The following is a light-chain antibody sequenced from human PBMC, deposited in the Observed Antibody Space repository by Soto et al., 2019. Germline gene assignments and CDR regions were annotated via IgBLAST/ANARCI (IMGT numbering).Light chain of an antibody. CDR3: QQYGSSPLT. Sequence: EIVLTQSPGTLSLSPGERATLSCRASQSVSSSYLAWYQQKPGQAPRLLIYGASSRATGIPDRFSGSGSGTDFTLPISSLEPEDFAVYYCQQYGSSPLTFGPGTKVDIK. CDR1: QSVSSSY. V-gene: IGKV3-20*01. J-gene: IGKJ3*01. CDR2: GAS.